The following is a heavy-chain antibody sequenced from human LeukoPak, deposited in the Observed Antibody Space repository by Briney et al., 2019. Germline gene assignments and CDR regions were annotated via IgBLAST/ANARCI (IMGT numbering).Heavy chain of an antibody. CDR3: ARGVVVPAASGEWFDP. Sequence: PSETLSLTCTVSGGSISSYYWSWIRQPPGKGLEWIGYIYYSGSTNYNPSLKSRVTISVDTSKNQFSLKLSSVTAADTAVYYCARGVVVPAASGEWFDPWGQGTLVTVSS. J-gene: IGHJ5*02. D-gene: IGHD2-2*01. CDR1: GGSISSYY. V-gene: IGHV4-59*01. CDR2: IYYSGST.